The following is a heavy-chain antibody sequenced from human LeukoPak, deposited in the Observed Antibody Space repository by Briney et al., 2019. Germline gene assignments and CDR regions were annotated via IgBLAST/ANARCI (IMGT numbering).Heavy chain of an antibody. CDR2: IKQDGSGK. V-gene: IGHV3-7*01. J-gene: IGHJ6*03. D-gene: IGHD4-11*01. CDR3: ARDRTTVTTRLHYYYYMDV. Sequence: GGSLRLSCAASGFTFSSYWMSWVRHAPGKGLEWVANIKQDGSGKYYVDSVKGRFTISRDNAKNSLYLQMNSLRAEDTAVYYCARDRTTVTTRLHYYYYMDVWGKGTTVTVSS. CDR1: GFTFSSYW.